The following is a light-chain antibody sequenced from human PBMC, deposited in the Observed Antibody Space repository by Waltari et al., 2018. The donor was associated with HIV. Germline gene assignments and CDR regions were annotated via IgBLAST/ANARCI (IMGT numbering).Light chain of an antibody. J-gene: IGKJ5*01. Sequence: EIVMTQSPATLSVSPGESATLSCRASQSVRSNLAWYQQSPGQAPRLLISGASTRATGVPARFSGSGSGTDFTLTISSLQSEDFAVYYCQQYDNWPPITFGQGTRLEIK. V-gene: IGKV3-15*01. CDR2: GAS. CDR1: QSVRSN. CDR3: QQYDNWPPIT.